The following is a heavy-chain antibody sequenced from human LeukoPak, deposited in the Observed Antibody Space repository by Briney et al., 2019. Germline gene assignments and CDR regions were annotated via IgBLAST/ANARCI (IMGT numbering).Heavy chain of an antibody. CDR2: IYYSGST. V-gene: IGHV4-59*01. D-gene: IGHD3-3*02. Sequence: SETLTLTCTVSGGSISSYYWSWIRQPPGKGLEWIGYIYYSGSTNYNPSLKSRVTISVDTSKNQFSLKLSSVTAADTAVYYCAKETTHFWSPADPWGQGTLVTVSS. CDR3: AKETTHFWSPADP. CDR1: GGSISSYY. J-gene: IGHJ5*02.